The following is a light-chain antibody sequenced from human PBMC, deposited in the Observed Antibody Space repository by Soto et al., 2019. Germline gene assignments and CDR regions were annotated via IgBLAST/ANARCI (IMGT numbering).Light chain of an antibody. Sequence: EIVLTQSPDTLSLSPGERATLSCRASQSVSSSYLAWYQQTPGQAPRLLIYGTSNRATGIPDRFSGSGSGTDFTLTISRLEPEDLAVYYCQPYGNSRWTFGQGTKVDIK. J-gene: IGKJ1*01. CDR3: QPYGNSRWT. CDR2: GTS. CDR1: QSVSSSY. V-gene: IGKV3-20*01.